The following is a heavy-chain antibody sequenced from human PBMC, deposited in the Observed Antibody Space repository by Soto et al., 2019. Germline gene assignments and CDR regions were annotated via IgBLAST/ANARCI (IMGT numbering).Heavy chain of an antibody. V-gene: IGHV3-23*01. Sequence: GGSLRLSCAASGCPFDTKAMSWVRQAPGKGLEWVSAITGPGSRTYYADSVKGRFTISRDNSKNTLSLQMSSLRADDTAVYYCAKWPVSFLDYYYGMDVWGQGTTVTVSS. J-gene: IGHJ6*02. CDR1: GCPFDTKA. D-gene: IGHD3-3*02. CDR2: ITGPGSRT. CDR3: AKWPVSFLDYYYGMDV.